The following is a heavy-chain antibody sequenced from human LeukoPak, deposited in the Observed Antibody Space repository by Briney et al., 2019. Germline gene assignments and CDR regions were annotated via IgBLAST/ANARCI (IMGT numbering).Heavy chain of an antibody. Sequence: GGSLRLSCAGTGFTFSSYWMSWVRQAPGKGLEWVANIKQDGSEKYYVDSVKGRFTISRDNAKNSLYLQMNSLRAEDTAVYYCAKGSYALDYWGQGTLVTVSS. CDR2: IKQDGSEK. D-gene: IGHD1-26*01. CDR1: GFTFSSYW. V-gene: IGHV3-7*01. CDR3: AKGSYALDY. J-gene: IGHJ4*02.